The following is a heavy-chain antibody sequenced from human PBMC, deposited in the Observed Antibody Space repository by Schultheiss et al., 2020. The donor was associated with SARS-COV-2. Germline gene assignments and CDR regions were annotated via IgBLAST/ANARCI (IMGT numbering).Heavy chain of an antibody. CDR3: AKGYSPGRGFDP. V-gene: IGHV4-61*02. CDR1: GGSISTSNYY. CDR2: IYTSGST. J-gene: IGHJ5*02. D-gene: IGHD6-13*01. Sequence: LRLSCTVSGGSISTSNYYWSWIRQPAGKGLEWIGRIYTSGSTNYNPSLKSRVTISVDTSKNQFSLKLSSVTAADTAVYYCAKGYSPGRGFDPWGQGTLVTVSS.